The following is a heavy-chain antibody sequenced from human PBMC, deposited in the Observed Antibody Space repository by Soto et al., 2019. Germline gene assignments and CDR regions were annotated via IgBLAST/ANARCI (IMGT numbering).Heavy chain of an antibody. Sequence: ASVKVSCKASGYSFTSYYMHWVRQAPGQGLEWMGWINPNNGDTKYALKFQGRVTMTRDTSISIAHLELSSLRSDDTAVYYCARVWNSYDSRGHFAYWGQGSPVTVSS. J-gene: IGHJ4*02. CDR1: GYSFTSYY. CDR3: ARVWNSYDSRGHFAY. V-gene: IGHV1-2*02. CDR2: INPNNGDT. D-gene: IGHD3-22*01.